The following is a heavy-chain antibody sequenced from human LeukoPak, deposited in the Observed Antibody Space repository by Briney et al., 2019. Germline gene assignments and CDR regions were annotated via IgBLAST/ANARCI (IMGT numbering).Heavy chain of an antibody. CDR2: ITSNGGTT. Sequence: GGALRLSCAASGFTFSSYSMVWVRQAPGKGLEYVSGITSNGGTTYYGNSVKGRFTISRDNSKDTLYLQMGSLRTEDMAVYYCARGIRWASDYWGQGTPVTVAS. CDR3: ARGIRWASDY. D-gene: IGHD4-23*01. CDR1: GFTFSSYS. V-gene: IGHV3-64*01. J-gene: IGHJ4*02.